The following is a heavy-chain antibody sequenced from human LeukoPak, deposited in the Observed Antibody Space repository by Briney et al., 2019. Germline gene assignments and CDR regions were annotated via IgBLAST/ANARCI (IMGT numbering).Heavy chain of an antibody. Sequence: GGSLRRSGAACGFTFRSYNMNWGRQAAGKVLGWGAYITGCSTTIYYADSVKGRLTISRHNAKNSLYLQMNSLRAEDTAVYYCARDYSTVTTFFDYWGQGPLVTVSS. D-gene: IGHD4-17*01. CDR3: ARDYSTVTTFFDY. CDR1: GFTFRSYN. V-gene: IGHV3-48*01. J-gene: IGHJ4*02. CDR2: ITGCSTTI.